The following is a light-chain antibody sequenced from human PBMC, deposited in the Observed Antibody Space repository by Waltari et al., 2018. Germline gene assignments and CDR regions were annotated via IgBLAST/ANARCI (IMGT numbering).Light chain of an antibody. J-gene: IGLJ3*02. CDR1: NSNIGRNY. CDR3: AAWDDSLRAWV. V-gene: IGLV1-47*01. Sequence: QSVLIQPPSASETPGQRVTISCSGSNSNIGRNYVYWYPHLPGTAPELLIYRNTRRPSGVPDRFSGSKSDTSASLAISGLRSEDEADYYCAAWDDSLRAWVFGGGTKLTVL. CDR2: RNT.